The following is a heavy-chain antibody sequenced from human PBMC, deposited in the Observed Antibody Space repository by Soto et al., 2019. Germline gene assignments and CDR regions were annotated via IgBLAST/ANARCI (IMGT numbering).Heavy chain of an antibody. D-gene: IGHD1-26*01. Sequence: GASVKVSCKASGYTFTTYAMHWVRQAPGQRLEWMGWINAGNGHTQYSQKFQGRVTITRDTSTSTAYMELRSLRSDDTAVYYCARYGATTAFDYWGQGTLVTVSS. CDR1: GYTFTTYA. J-gene: IGHJ4*02. V-gene: IGHV1-3*01. CDR3: ARYGATTAFDY. CDR2: INAGNGHT.